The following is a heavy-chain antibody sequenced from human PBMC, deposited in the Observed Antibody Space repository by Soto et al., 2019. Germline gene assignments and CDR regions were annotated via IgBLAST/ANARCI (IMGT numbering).Heavy chain of an antibody. V-gene: IGHV3-23*01. D-gene: IGHD2-15*01. J-gene: IGHJ4*02. Sequence: GGSLRLSCAASGLTFSSYAMGWVRQGPGKGLEWVAVVSIGGSTHYADSVRGRFTISRDNSKNTLSLQMNSLTAEDTAVYFCAKRRGAGGHFDYWGQGALGTVSS. CDR3: AKRRGAGGHFDY. CDR1: GLTFSSYA. CDR2: VSIGGST.